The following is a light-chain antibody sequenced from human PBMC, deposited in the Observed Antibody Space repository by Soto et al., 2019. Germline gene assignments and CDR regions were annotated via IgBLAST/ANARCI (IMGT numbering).Light chain of an antibody. CDR2: QDS. Sequence: SYELTQPPSVSVSPGQTASITCSGDKLGDKYACWYQQMPGQSPVLVIYQDSKRPSGIPERFSGSNSGNTATLTISGTQAMDEADYYCQAWDSSTGGVFGGGTKVTVL. J-gene: IGLJ2*01. CDR1: KLGDKY. CDR3: QAWDSSTGGV. V-gene: IGLV3-1*01.